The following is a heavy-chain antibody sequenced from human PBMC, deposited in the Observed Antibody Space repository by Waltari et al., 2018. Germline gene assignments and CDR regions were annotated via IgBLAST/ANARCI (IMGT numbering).Heavy chain of an antibody. CDR3: ARRKEVPAVKTYYYYYMDV. D-gene: IGHD2-2*01. J-gene: IGHJ6*03. V-gene: IGHV4-39*01. Sequence: YRGSTYYNPSLKSRVTISVDTSKNQFSLKLSSVTAADTAVYYCARRKEVPAVKTYYYYYMDVWGKGTTVTVSS. CDR2: YRGST.